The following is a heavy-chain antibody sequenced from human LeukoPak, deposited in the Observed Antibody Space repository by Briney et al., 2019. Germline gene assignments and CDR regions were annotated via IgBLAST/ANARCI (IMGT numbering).Heavy chain of an antibody. J-gene: IGHJ6*02. CDR3: TTDSYCSTITCYASSNYYYGLDA. Sequence: AGGSLRLSCAASGFTFSNAWMTWVRQAPGKGLEWVGRIYRNADGGTTDYAAPVKGRFTISRDDSKNTLYLQMNSLKTEDTAVYYCTTDSYCSTITCYASSNYYYGLDAWGQGTSVTVSS. CDR1: GFTFSNAW. CDR2: IYRNADGGTT. V-gene: IGHV3-15*05. D-gene: IGHD2-2*01.